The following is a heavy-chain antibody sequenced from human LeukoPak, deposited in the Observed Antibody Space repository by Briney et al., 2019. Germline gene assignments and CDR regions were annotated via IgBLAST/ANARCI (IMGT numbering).Heavy chain of an antibody. CDR1: GYTFTTYG. V-gene: IGHV1-18*01. D-gene: IGHD2-2*01. CDR2: ISAYNGHT. J-gene: IGHJ4*02. CDR3: ARAKYCSRTSCYSEEY. Sequence: GASVKASCKTSGYTFTTYGISWVRQAPGQGLEWTGGISAYNGHTNYAQKLQGRVTMTTDTSTSTAYMELRSLRSDDTAVYYCARAKYCSRTSCYSEEYWGQGTLVTVSS.